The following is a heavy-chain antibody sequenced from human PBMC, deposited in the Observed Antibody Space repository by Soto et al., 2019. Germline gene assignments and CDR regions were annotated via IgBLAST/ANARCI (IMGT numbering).Heavy chain of an antibody. J-gene: IGHJ6*03. Sequence: EVQLLESGGGLVQPGGSLRPSCAASGFTFSSYAMSWVRQAPGKGLEWVSAISGSGGSTYYADSVKGRFTISRDNSKNTLYLQMNSLRAEDTAVYYCAKCSGQNYYYYYMDVWGKGTTVTVSS. CDR3: AKCSGQNYYYYYMDV. D-gene: IGHD6-19*01. CDR2: ISGSGGST. V-gene: IGHV3-23*01. CDR1: GFTFSSYA.